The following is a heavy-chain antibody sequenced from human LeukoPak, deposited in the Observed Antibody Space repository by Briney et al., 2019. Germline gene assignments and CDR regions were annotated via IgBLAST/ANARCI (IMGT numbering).Heavy chain of an antibody. CDR1: GFTFSSYA. V-gene: IGHV3-23*01. CDR3: AKETYYDFWSGYYTFDY. CDR2: ISGSGGST. J-gene: IGHJ4*02. D-gene: IGHD3-3*01. Sequence: PGGSLRLSCAASGFTFSSYAMSWVRQAPGKGLEWVSAISGSGGSTYYADSVKGRFTISRDNSKNTLYLQMNSLRAEDTAVYYCAKETYYDFWSGYYTFDYWGQGTLVTVSS.